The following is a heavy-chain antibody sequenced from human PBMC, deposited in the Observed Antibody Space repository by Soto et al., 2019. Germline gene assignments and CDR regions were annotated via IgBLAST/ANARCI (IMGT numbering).Heavy chain of an antibody. Sequence: SETLSLTCTVSGSSISSGEYYWTWIRQPPGKGLEWIGYISYSGSTNYNPSLKSRVTISVDTSKNQFSLKLSSVTAADTAVYYCAPRGVDYGPGRTPHDYYYGMDVWGQGTRVPVP. D-gene: IGHD3-10*01. V-gene: IGHV4-30-4*01. CDR3: APRGVDYGPGRTPHDYYYGMDV. CDR1: GSSISSGEYY. J-gene: IGHJ6*02. CDR2: ISYSGST.